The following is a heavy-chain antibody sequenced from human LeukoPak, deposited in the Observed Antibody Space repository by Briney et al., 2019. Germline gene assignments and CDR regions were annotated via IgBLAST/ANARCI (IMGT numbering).Heavy chain of an antibody. J-gene: IGHJ5*02. CDR3: ARDGGARGYDILTGYYPYNWFDP. D-gene: IGHD3-9*01. CDR2: INPSGGST. CDR1: GYTFTGYY. V-gene: IGHV1-46*01. Sequence: ASVKVSCKASGYTFTGYYMHWVRQAPGQGLEWMGIINPSGGSTSYAQKFQGRVTMTRDTSTSTVYMELSSLRSEDTAVYYCARDGGARGYDILTGYYPYNWFDPWGQGTLVTVSS.